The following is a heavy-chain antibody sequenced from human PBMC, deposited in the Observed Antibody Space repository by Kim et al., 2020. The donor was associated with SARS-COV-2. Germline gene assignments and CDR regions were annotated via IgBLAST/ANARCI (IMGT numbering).Heavy chain of an antibody. Sequence: ASVKVSCKASGYTFNTYTIHWVRQAPGQRLEWMGWINPRNGDTKYSQKFQGRVTITRDTSASTAYMELSSLTSEDTALYYCARGRPDNDYWGQGTLVTVS. V-gene: IGHV1-3*01. CDR2: INPRNGDT. CDR1: GYTFNTYT. CDR3: ARGRPDNDY. J-gene: IGHJ4*02.